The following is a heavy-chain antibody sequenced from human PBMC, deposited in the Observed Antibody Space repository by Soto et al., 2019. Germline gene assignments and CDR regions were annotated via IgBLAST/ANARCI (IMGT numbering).Heavy chain of an antibody. J-gene: IGHJ6*02. D-gene: IGHD6-13*01. CDR3: ARDRNRIAAAAVPYYYYYYGMDV. CDR1: GFTFSSYS. Sequence: PGGSLRLSCAASGFTFSSYSMNWVRQAPGKGLEWVSSISSSSSYIYYADSVKGRFTISRDNAKNSLYLQMNSLRAEDTAVYYCARDRNRIAAAAVPYYYYYYGMDVWGQGTTVTAP. CDR2: ISSSSSYI. V-gene: IGHV3-21*01.